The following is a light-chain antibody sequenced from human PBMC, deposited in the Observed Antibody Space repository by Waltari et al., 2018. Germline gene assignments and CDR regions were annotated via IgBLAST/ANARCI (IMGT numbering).Light chain of an antibody. CDR3: SSYAGSNNLL. Sequence: QSALTQPPSASGAPGQSVTISCTATSSYVGGYNYVSWYQQHPGKAPKVMIYEVNKRPSGVPDRFSGSKSGNTASLTVSGLQAEDEADYYCSSYAGSNNLLFGGGTKLTVL. V-gene: IGLV2-8*01. CDR1: SSYVGGYNY. J-gene: IGLJ2*01. CDR2: EVN.